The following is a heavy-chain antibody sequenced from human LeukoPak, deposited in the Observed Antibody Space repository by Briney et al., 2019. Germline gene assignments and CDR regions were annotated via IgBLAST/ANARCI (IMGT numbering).Heavy chain of an antibody. D-gene: IGHD3-10*01. CDR2: IGYDGNNK. CDR3: AKDRGTWYYMDV. J-gene: IGHJ6*03. V-gene: IGHV3-30*02. Sequence: GGSLRLSCAASGFTFRGYGMHWVRQAPGKGLDWVAFIGYDGNNKYYVDSVKGRFTISRENSRSTLYLQMNSLRGEDTAVYYCAKDRGTWYYMDVWGKGTTVTVSS. CDR1: GFTFRGYG.